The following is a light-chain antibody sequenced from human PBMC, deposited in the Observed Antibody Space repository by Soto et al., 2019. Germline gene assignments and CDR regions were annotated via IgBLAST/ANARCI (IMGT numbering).Light chain of an antibody. V-gene: IGKV3-11*01. CDR2: DAS. Sequence: EIVLTQSPGTLSLSPVERATLSCRASQSVSNNYLAWYQQKPGQAPSLLIFDASYRATDIPARFSGSGSGTDFTLTISSLEPEDFAVYYCQQRSNWPLTFGGGTKVDIK. CDR1: QSVSNNY. J-gene: IGKJ4*01. CDR3: QQRSNWPLT.